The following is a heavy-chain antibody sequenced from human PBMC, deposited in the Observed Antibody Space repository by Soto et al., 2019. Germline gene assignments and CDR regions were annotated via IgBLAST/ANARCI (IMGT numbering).Heavy chain of an antibody. CDR2: IIPIFGTA. V-gene: IGHV1-69*13. J-gene: IGHJ4*02. CDR1: GGTFSSYA. CDR3: ARDRGNADFDY. Sequence: GASVKVSCKASGGTFSSYAISWVRQVPGQGLEWMGGIIPIFGTANYAQKFQGRVTITADESTSTAYMELSSLRSEDTAVYYCARDRGNADFDYWGQGTLVTVSS. D-gene: IGHD2-15*01.